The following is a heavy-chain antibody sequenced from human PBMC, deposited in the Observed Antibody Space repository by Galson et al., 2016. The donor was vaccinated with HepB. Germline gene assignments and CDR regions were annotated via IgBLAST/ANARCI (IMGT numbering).Heavy chain of an antibody. CDR1: GFTFSSYW. D-gene: IGHD2-15*01. CDR3: ARDSGYCSGGSCYGDAFDI. J-gene: IGHJ3*02. Sequence: SLRLSCAASGFTFSSYWMTWVRQAPGKGLEWVANIKQDGSEKYHADSVKGRFTISRDNAKNSLYLQMNGLRAEDTAVYYCARDSGYCSGGSCYGDAFDIWGQGTMVTFSS. CDR2: IKQDGSEK. V-gene: IGHV3-7*01.